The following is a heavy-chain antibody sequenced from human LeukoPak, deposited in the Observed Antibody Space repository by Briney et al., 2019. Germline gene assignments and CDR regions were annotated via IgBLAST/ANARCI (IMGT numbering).Heavy chain of an antibody. CDR3: ARGASVVAGNDNAFDI. CDR2: ISTSSSYI. V-gene: IGHV3-21*01. D-gene: IGHD6-19*01. J-gene: IGHJ3*02. Sequence: GGSLRLSCAAPGFTFSSYSMNWVRQAPGKGLEWVSSISTSSSYIYYADSVKGRFTISRDNAKKSLYLQMNSLRADDTAVYYCARGASVVAGNDNAFDIWGQGTMVTVSS. CDR1: GFTFSSYS.